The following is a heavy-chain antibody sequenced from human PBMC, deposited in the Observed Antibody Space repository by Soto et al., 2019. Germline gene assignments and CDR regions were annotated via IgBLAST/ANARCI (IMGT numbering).Heavy chain of an antibody. D-gene: IGHD6-19*01. CDR2: IYEMETT. J-gene: IGHJ5*01. V-gene: IGHV4-30-2*05. Sequence: QLQLQESGSGLVKPSQTLSLNCAVSGGSITRGGSSWSWIRQPPGKGLEWIGYIYEMETTNYNPSLESRVTISVDTSKNQVYLEVTSVTAADTAVYYCARGLSGWYLFDSWGQGTLVTVSS. CDR1: GGSITRGGSS. CDR3: ARGLSGWYLFDS.